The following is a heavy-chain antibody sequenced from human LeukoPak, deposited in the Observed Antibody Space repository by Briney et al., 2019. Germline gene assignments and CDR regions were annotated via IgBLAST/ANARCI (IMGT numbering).Heavy chain of an antibody. V-gene: IGHV3-23*05. CDR3: ARRAGAYSHPYDY. J-gene: IGHJ4*02. Sequence: GGSLRLSCAASGFTFSTYAMSWVRQAPGKGLEWVSFIYSGTIHYSDSVKGRFTISRDNSKNTLYLQMNSLRAEDTAVYYCARRAGAYSHPYDYWGQGTLVTVSS. CDR1: GFTFSTYA. D-gene: IGHD4/OR15-4a*01. CDR2: IYSGTI.